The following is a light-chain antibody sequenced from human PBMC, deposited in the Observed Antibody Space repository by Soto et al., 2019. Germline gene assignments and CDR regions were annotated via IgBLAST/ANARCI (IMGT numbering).Light chain of an antibody. CDR1: SGDIGSYNR. V-gene: IGLV2-14*01. Sequence: QSALTQPASVSGSPGQSITISCTGTSGDIGSYNRVSWYQQHPGKAPKLIIYEATDRPSGVSNRFSGSKSGNTASLTISGLQAEDEAENYCSSYTNINTRACVFGTGTKVTV. CDR2: EAT. J-gene: IGLJ1*01. CDR3: SSYTNINTRACV.